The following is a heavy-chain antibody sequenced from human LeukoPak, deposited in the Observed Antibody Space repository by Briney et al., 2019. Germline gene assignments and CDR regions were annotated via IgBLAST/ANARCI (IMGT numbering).Heavy chain of an antibody. CDR2: VSSSGSS. V-gene: IGHV4-4*07. D-gene: IGHD1-1*01. CDR3: ARESRIQLERLSIDY. J-gene: IGHJ4*02. CDR1: GGSISNYY. Sequence: PSETLSLTCTVSGGSISNYYWAWIRRPVGRELEWIGRVSSSGSSNYNPSLESRVTISVDASKKQFSLKLTSVTAADTAMYYCARESRIQLERLSIDYWGQGTLVTVSS.